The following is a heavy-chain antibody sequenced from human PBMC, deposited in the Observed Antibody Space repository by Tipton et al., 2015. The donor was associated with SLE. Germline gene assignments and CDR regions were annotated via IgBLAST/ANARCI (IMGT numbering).Heavy chain of an antibody. V-gene: IGHV4-39*01. CDR2: IDYSGNS. Sequence: TLSLTCTVSGGSISNVTYHWGWIRQSPGKGLEWIGSIDYSGNSYFNPSLKSRASMSVDTSKNHFSLKLSSVTAADTAVYYCARHDTNYGRNWFDPWGQGTLVTVSS. CDR3: ARHDTNYGRNWFDP. CDR1: GGSISNVTYH. J-gene: IGHJ5*02. D-gene: IGHD2-8*01.